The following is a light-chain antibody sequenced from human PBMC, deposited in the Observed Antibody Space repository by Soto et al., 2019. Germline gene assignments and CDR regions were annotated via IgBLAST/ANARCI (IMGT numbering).Light chain of an antibody. J-gene: IGLJ3*02. Sequence: QSALTQPPSASGSPGQSVTISCTATSYVSWYQQHPGKAPRLIIYELTKRPSGVPDRFSGSTSGNTASLTVSGLQADDEADYYCASYAGNIWVFGGGTKHTVL. V-gene: IGLV2-8*01. CDR1: SY. CDR2: ELT. CDR3: ASYAGNIWV.